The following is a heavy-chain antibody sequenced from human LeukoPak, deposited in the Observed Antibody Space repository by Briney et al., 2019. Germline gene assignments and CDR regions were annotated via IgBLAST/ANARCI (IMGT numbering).Heavy chain of an antibody. Sequence: PGGSLRLSCAASGFTFDDYGMSWVRQAPGKGLEWVSAISGSGDSTYYADSVKGRFTISRDNSQNTLYLQMNSLRAEDTAVYYCAKDEEYSTSWSRGYFDYWGQGTLVTVSS. J-gene: IGHJ4*02. CDR3: AKDEEYSTSWSRGYFDY. D-gene: IGHD6-13*01. CDR2: ISGSGDST. V-gene: IGHV3-23*01. CDR1: GFTFDDYG.